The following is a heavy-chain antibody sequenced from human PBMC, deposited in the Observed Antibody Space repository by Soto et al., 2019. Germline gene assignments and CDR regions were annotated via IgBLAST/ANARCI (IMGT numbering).Heavy chain of an antibody. D-gene: IGHD6-13*01. CDR1: RGTFSSYT. V-gene: IGHV1-69*08. CDR3: AREYASSSWYN. CDR2: IIPILGIA. Sequence: QVQLVQSGAEVKKPGSSVKVSCKASRGTFSSYTISWVRQAPGQGLEWMGRIIPILGIANYAQKFQGRVTITADKSTSTAYMELSSLRSEDTAVYYCAREYASSSWYNWGQGTLVTVSS. J-gene: IGHJ4*02.